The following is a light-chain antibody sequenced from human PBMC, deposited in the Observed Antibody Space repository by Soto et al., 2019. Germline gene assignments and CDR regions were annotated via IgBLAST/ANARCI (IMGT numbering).Light chain of an antibody. CDR1: QSVSSNY. CDR2: AAS. V-gene: IGKV3-20*01. CDR3: HQYGSSPRT. Sequence: EIVLTQSPGTLSLSPGERATLSCRASQSVSSNYLAWYQQKSGQAPRLLIYAASSRATGIPDRFSGSGSGTDFTLTISRLEPEDFAVYYCHQYGSSPRTFGQGTKLEIK. J-gene: IGKJ2*01.